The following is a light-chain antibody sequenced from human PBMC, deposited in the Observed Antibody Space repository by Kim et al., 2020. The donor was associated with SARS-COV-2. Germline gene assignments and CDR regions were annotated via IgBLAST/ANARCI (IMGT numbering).Light chain of an antibody. CDR1: SLRNYY. Sequence: LGQTVRITCHGASLRNYYASWYQQKPGQAPVLVLYAKDNRPSGIPDRFSGSSSGNTASLTITGAQAEDEADYYCNSRDSSGNHLGVFGGGTKVTVL. CDR3: NSRDSSGNHLGV. CDR2: AKD. J-gene: IGLJ2*01. V-gene: IGLV3-19*01.